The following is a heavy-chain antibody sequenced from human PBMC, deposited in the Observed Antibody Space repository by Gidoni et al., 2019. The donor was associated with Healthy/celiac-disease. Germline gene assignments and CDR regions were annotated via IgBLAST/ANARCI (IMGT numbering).Heavy chain of an antibody. CDR2: IYHSGRT. J-gene: IGHJ5*02. Sequence: QLQLQESGSGLVKPSQTLSLTCAVSGGSISSGGYSWRWIRQPPGKGLEWIGYIYHSGRTYYNPSLKSRVTISVDRSKNQFSLKLSSVTAADTAVYYCARVGIAEAGNWFDHWGQGTLVTVSS. V-gene: IGHV4-30-2*01. CDR1: GGSISSGGYS. D-gene: IGHD6-19*01. CDR3: ARVGIAEAGNWFDH.